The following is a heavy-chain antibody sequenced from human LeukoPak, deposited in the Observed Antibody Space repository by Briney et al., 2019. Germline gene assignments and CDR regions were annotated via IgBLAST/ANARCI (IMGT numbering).Heavy chain of an antibody. Sequence: SQTLSLTCAISGDSVSSNSAAWNWIRQSPSRGLEWLGRTYYRSKWYNDYAVSVKSRITINPDTSKNQFSLQLNSVTPEDTAVYYCARDFDYYDSSGYRNWFDPWGQGTLVTVSS. CDR1: GDSVSSNSAA. V-gene: IGHV6-1*01. CDR2: TYYRSKWYN. CDR3: ARDFDYYDSSGYRNWFDP. J-gene: IGHJ5*02. D-gene: IGHD3-22*01.